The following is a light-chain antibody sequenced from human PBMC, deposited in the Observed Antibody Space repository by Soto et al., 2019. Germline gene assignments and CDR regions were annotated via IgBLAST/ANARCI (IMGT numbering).Light chain of an antibody. CDR2: EVT. Sequence: QSVLAQPASVSGSPGQSITISCTGTTSDIAGYNYVSWYQQHPGKAPKLLIYEVTSRASGVSHRFSGSKSGNTASLTISGLQAEDEAEYYCNSDTSASFYVFGTGTKVTVL. CDR3: NSDTSASFYV. V-gene: IGLV2-14*01. CDR1: TSDIAGYNY. J-gene: IGLJ1*01.